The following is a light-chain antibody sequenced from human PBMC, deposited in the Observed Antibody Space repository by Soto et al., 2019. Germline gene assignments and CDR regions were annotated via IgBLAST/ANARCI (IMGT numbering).Light chain of an antibody. J-gene: IGKJ1*01. Sequence: EIVMTQSPVTLSVSPGERATLSCRASQGIKNYLAWFQQKPGQALRLLIYGASTRATGIPARFSGGGSGTDFTLTISNLEPEDFAVYYCQQRSDWPWTFGQGTKVDIK. CDR3: QQRSDWPWT. CDR1: QGIKNY. CDR2: GAS. V-gene: IGKV3D-11*01.